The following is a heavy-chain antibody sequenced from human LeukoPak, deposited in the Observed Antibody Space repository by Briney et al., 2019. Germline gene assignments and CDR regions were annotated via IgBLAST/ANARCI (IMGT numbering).Heavy chain of an antibody. V-gene: IGHV3-66*01. CDR3: ARDSHYYGSGSYANLLFNY. J-gene: IGHJ4*02. D-gene: IGHD3-10*01. CDR2: IYSGGST. Sequence: PGGSLRLSRAASGFTDSSNYMSWVRQAPGKALEWVSVIYSGGSTYYADSVKGRFTISRDNSKNTLYLQMNSLRAEDTAVYYCARDSHYYGSGSYANLLFNYWGQGTLVTVSS. CDR1: GFTDSSNY.